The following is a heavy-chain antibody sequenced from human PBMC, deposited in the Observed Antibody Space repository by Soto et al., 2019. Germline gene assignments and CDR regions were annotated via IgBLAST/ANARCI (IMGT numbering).Heavy chain of an antibody. V-gene: IGHV1-69*01. CDR1: GDTFIGYS. Sequence: QVQLVQSGAEVKKPGTSVRVSCKASGDTFIGYSISWVRQAPGQGLEWMGWVIPTQRTTKYAQRFQGRVTMSVDQLASTNYMELSSLRPDDTSLYYCVIDRLIVAVSVGRMDVWGQGTTVTVSS. J-gene: IGHJ6*02. CDR2: VIPTQRTT. D-gene: IGHD6-19*01. CDR3: VIDRLIVAVSVGRMDV.